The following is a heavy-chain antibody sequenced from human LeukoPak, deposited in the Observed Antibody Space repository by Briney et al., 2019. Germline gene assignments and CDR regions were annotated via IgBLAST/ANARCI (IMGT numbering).Heavy chain of an antibody. CDR2: IYYSGST. D-gene: IGHD3-22*01. V-gene: IGHV4-59*01. CDR1: GGSISSYY. J-gene: IGHJ4*02. CDR3: ARVHDSSGYYPWYFDY. Sequence: SETLSLTCTVSGGSISSYYWSWIRQPPGKGLEWIGYIYYSGSTNYNPSLKSRVTISVDTSKNQFSLKLSSVTAADTAVYYCARVHDSSGYYPWYFDYWGQGTLVTVSS.